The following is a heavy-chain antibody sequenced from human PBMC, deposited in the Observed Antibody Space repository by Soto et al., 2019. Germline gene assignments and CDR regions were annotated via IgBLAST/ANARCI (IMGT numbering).Heavy chain of an antibody. CDR1: GGSISNVDYY. D-gene: IGHD7-27*01. CDR2: IYNGGTT. V-gene: IGHV4-30-4*08. Sequence: QVQLQESGPGLVKPSQTLSLTCTVSGGSISNVDYYWSWIRQSPDKGLEWIGHIYNGGTTWYNPSLRRVITIAVRTAKTLFSRKLTSVTAASTEVYYCARGPTGDKVDYWSQGTLVTVSS. CDR3: ARGPTGDKVDY. J-gene: IGHJ4*02.